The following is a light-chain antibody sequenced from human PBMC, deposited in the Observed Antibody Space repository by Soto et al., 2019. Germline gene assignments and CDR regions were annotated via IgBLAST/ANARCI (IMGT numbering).Light chain of an antibody. CDR2: SAS. J-gene: IGKJ1*01. Sequence: EIVLTQSPATLSLSPGERATLSGRASQNISTNLAWYQQKPCQAPRLLLLSASSRLSDIPARLSGSGSGTEFTLTISGLQSEDVAVYYCHHFNTWPPKAFGQGTKVDIK. V-gene: IGKV3-15*01. CDR3: HHFNTWPPKA. CDR1: QNISTN.